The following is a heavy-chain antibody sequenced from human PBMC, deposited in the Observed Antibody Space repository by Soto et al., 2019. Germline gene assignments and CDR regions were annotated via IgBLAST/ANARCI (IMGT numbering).Heavy chain of an antibody. CDR2: IRSKAYGGTT. J-gene: IGHJ6*02. D-gene: IGHD2-2*01. V-gene: IGHV3-49*03. Sequence: HPGGSLRLSCTASGFPFGDYAMSWFRQAPGKGLEWVGFIRSKAYGGTTEYAASVKGRFTISRDDSKSIAYLQMNSLKTEDTAVYYCTRKGEDGYCSSTSCYDPDYYYYYGMDVWGQGTTVTVSS. CDR1: GFPFGDYA. CDR3: TRKGEDGYCSSTSCYDPDYYYYYGMDV.